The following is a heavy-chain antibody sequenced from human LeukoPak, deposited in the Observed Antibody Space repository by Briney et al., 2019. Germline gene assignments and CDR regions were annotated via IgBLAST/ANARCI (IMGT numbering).Heavy chain of an antibody. J-gene: IGHJ5*02. D-gene: IGHD4-23*01. V-gene: IGHV3-11*04. CDR3: ARDVTYHGGDWFDP. CDR2: ISSTASSI. CDR1: GFTVSSNY. Sequence: GGSLRLSCAASGFTVSSNYMSWVRQAPGKGLEWVSYISSTASSIYYADSVKGRFTISRDNAKNSLYLQMNSLRAEDAAVYYCARDVTYHGGDWFDPWGQGTLVTVSS.